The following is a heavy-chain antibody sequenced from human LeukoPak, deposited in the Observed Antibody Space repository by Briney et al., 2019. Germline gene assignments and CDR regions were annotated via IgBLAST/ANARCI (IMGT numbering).Heavy chain of an antibody. J-gene: IGHJ4*02. V-gene: IGHV3-30*04. CDR1: GLTFGSYS. CDR2: ISYDGRNT. D-gene: IGHD4-17*01. Sequence: GGSLRFSCAASGLTFGSYSMHWVRQAPGKGLEWVAVISYDGRNTYYAKSVKGRFTISRDDSKNTLYLQMNSLRADDTAVYYCARNSVTTGYYFDYWGQGTLVTVSS. CDR3: ARNSVTTGYYFDY.